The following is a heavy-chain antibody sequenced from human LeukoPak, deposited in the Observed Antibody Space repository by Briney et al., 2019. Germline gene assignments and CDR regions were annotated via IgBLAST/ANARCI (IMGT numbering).Heavy chain of an antibody. CDR2: ISGSDGST. J-gene: IGHJ5*02. V-gene: IGHV3-23*01. CDR1: GFTFSSYG. D-gene: IGHD1-26*01. Sequence: GGSLRLSCAASGFTFSSYGMSWVRQAPGKGLEWVSAISGSDGSTYYADSVKGRFTISRDNSKNTLYLQMNSLRAEDTAVYYCARNRGGGKTGYSNWFDPWGQGTLVTVSS. CDR3: ARNRGGGKTGYSNWFDP.